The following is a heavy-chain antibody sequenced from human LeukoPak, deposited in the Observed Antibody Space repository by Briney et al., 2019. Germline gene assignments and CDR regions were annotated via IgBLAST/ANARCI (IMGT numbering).Heavy chain of an antibody. J-gene: IGHJ1*01. CDR3: ARGGSYSQYLQH. CDR1: GYTFTGYY. D-gene: IGHD1-26*01. Sequence: SVKVSRKASGYTFTGYYMHWVRQAPGQGIEWMGWINPNSAGTNYAQKFQGRVTMTSDTSITTAYMELSRLRSDDTALYYCARGGSYSQYLQHWGQGTLVTVSS. CDR2: INPNSAGT. V-gene: IGHV1-2*02.